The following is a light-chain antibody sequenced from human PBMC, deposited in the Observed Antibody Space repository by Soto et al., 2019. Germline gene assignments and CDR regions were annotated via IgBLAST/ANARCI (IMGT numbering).Light chain of an antibody. J-gene: IGKJ2*01. CDR3: QKYNSAPPYT. CDR2: AAS. CDR1: QGISNY. Sequence: DIQMTQSPSSLSASVGDRVTITCRASQGISNYLAWYQQKPGKVPKLLIYAASTLQSGVPSRFSGSGSGTDFTLNISSLQPEDFATYYCQKYNSAPPYTFGQGTKLEIK. V-gene: IGKV1-27*01.